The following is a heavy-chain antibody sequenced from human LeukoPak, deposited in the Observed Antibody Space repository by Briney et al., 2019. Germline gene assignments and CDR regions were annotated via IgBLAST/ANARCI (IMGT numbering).Heavy chain of an antibody. CDR3: ARDPLYSSKLYVVPDY. V-gene: IGHV1-18*01. J-gene: IGHJ4*02. CDR2: ISTYSGNT. D-gene: IGHD6-13*01. Sequence: ASVKVSCKASGYTFTSYGITWVRQAPGQGLEWMGWISTYSGNTNYAQKLQGRVTMTTDTSTTTAYMELRSLRPDDTAVYYCARDPLYSSKLYVVPDYWGQGTLVTVSS. CDR1: GYTFTSYG.